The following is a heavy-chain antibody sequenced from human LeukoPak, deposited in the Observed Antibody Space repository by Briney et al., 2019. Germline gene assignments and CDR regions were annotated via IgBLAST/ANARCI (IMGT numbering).Heavy chain of an antibody. CDR3: AWGYCSSTSCPGGLGY. CDR1: GYTFTSYG. CDR2: ISAYNGNT. J-gene: IGHJ4*02. V-gene: IGHV1-18*01. D-gene: IGHD2-2*01. Sequence: ASVKVSCKASGYTFTSYGISWVRQAPGQGLEWMGWISAYNGNTNYAQKLQGRVTMTTDTSTSTAYMELRSLRSDDTAVYYCAWGYCSSTSCPGGLGYWGQGTLVTVSS.